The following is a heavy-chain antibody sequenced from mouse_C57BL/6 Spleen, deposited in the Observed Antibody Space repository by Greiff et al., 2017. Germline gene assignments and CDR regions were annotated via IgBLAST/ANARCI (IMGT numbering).Heavy chain of an antibody. CDR1: GYTFTSYW. V-gene: IGHV1-64*01. CDR3: ARGGLVYYAMDY. CDR2: IHPNSGST. D-gene: IGHD2-10*02. J-gene: IGHJ4*01. Sequence: QVQLQQPGAELVKPGASVKLSCKASGYTFTSYWMHWVKQRPGQGLEWIGMIHPNSGSTNYNEKFKSKATLTVDKSSSTAYMQLSSLTSEDSAVYYWARGGLVYYAMDYWGQGTSVTVSS.